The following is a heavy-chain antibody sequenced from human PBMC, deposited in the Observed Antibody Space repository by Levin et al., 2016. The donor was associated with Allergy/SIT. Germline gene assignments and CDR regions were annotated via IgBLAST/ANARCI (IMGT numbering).Heavy chain of an antibody. V-gene: IGHV3-30-3*01. Sequence: WIRQPPGKGLEWVAVISYDGSNKYYADSVKGRFTISRDNSKNTLYLQMNSLRAEDTAVYYCAREKEILRFLEWRELPYFDYWGQGTLVTVSS. D-gene: IGHD3-3*01. CDR3: AREKEILRFLEWRELPYFDY. J-gene: IGHJ4*02. CDR2: ISYDGSNK.